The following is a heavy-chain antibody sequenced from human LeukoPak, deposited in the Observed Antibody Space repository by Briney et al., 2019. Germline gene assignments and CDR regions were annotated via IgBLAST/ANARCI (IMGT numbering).Heavy chain of an antibody. J-gene: IGHJ4*02. D-gene: IGHD5-18*01. CDR2: ISGSGGST. Sequence: GGSLRLSCAASGFTFSSYAMSWVRQAPGKGLEWVSAISGSGGSTYYADSVKGRFTISRDNSKNTLYLQMNSLRAEDTAVYYCAKDRLPYSYGLYYFDYWGQGTLVTVSS. CDR3: AKDRLPYSYGLYYFDY. CDR1: GFTFSSYA. V-gene: IGHV3-23*01.